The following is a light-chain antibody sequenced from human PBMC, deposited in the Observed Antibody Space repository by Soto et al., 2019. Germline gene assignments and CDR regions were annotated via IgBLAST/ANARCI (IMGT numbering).Light chain of an antibody. Sequence: DIVMTQSPVSLAVSLGERATINCKSSQSVLSSSHNKNSLAWYQQKQGQPPKLLIYWASTRESGVPDRFSGSGSGIDFTLTISSLQAEDVAIYYCQQYYNTPLTFGGGTKVEIK. CDR3: QQYYNTPLT. V-gene: IGKV4-1*01. J-gene: IGKJ4*01. CDR1: QSVLSSSHNKNS. CDR2: WAS.